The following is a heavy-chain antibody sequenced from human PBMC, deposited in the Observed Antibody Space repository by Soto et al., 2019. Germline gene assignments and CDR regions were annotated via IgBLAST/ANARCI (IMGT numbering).Heavy chain of an antibody. D-gene: IGHD2-2*01. CDR2: INHSGST. V-gene: IGHV4-34*01. J-gene: IGHJ5*02. Sequence: SETLSLSCAVYGGSFSGYYWSWIRQPPGKGLEWIGEINHSGSTNYNPSLKSRVTISVDTSKNQFSLKLSSVTAADTAVYYCARGSWYRLWFDPWGQGTLVTVSS. CDR1: GGSFSGYY. CDR3: ARGSWYRLWFDP.